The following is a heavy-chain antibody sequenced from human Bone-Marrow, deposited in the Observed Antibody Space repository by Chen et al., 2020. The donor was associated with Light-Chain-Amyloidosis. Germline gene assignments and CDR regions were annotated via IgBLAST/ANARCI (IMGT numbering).Heavy chain of an antibody. D-gene: IGHD1-26*01. J-gene: IGHJ4*02. Sequence: EVQLVESGGGLVQPGGSLRLSCAASGFTFSSYWMSWVRQAPGKGLEWVAHIKEDGSETYYVDSVEGRFTISRDNAKNSLYLQMNSLRAEDTAVYYCARESLRWQLSYWGQGTLVTVSS. CDR3: ARESLRWQLSY. CDR1: GFTFSSYW. V-gene: IGHV3-7*01. CDR2: IKEDGSET.